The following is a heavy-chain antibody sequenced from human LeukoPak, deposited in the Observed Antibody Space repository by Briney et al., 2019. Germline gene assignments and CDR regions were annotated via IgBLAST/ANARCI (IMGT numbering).Heavy chain of an antibody. CDR3: VRGNYDDRGYSNAFDI. V-gene: IGHV4-59*01. Sequence: SGTLSLTCTVSGASISSSYWSWIRQPPGKRPEWIGFIYYNGNTNSNPPLKSRVTILVDRSKNQFSLKLNSVAAADTAIYYCVRGNYDDRGYSNAFDIWGQGTMVTVSS. CDR2: IYYNGNT. D-gene: IGHD3-22*01. J-gene: IGHJ3*02. CDR1: GASISSSY.